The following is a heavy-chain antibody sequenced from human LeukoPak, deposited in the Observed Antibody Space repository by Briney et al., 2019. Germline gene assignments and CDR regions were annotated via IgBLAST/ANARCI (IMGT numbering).Heavy chain of an antibody. CDR2: INSDGSGT. D-gene: IGHD3-22*01. J-gene: IGHJ2*01. V-gene: IGHV3-74*01. CDR3: TRESNYYDSSTSPGYFDL. CDR1: GFTFSNYW. Sequence: GGSLRLSCVVSGFTFSNYWMHWVRQAPGKGLVWVSRINSDGSGTNYADSVKGRFTISRDNAKNTLYLQMNSLRADDTAVYYCTRESNYYDSSTSPGYFDLWGRGTLVTVSS.